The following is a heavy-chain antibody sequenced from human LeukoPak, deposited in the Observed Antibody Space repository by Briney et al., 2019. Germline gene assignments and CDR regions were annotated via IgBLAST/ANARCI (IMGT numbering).Heavy chain of an antibody. D-gene: IGHD1-26*01. V-gene: IGHV3-48*01. CDR2: ISSSSSTI. J-gene: IGHJ4*02. CDR3: ARVRVGSYWDYFYC. Sequence: GGSLRLSCAASGFTFSSYSMNWVRQAPGKGLEWVSYISSSSSTIYYADSVKGRFTISRDNAKNSLYLQMNSLRAEDTAVYYCARVRVGSYWDYFYCWGQGTLVTVSS. CDR1: GFTFSSYS.